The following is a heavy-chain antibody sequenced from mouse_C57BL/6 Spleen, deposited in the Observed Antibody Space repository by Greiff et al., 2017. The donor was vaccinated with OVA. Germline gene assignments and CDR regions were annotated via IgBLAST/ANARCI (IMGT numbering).Heavy chain of an antibody. Sequence: QVQLQQSGPELVKPGASVKISCKASGYAFSSSWMNWVKQRPGKGLEWIGRIYPGDGDTNYNGKFKGKATLTADKSSSTAYMQLSSLTSEDSAVYFCAIYYDYDGGVYYAMDYWGQGTSVTVSS. CDR2: IYPGDGDT. CDR1: GYAFSSSW. V-gene: IGHV1-82*01. D-gene: IGHD2-4*01. J-gene: IGHJ4*01. CDR3: AIYYDYDGGVYYAMDY.